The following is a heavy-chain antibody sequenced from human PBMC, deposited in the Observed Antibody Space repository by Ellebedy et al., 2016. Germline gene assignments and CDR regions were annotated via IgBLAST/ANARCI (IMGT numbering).Heavy chain of an antibody. CDR3: AKNAMFDY. CDR2: ISDSGDAT. D-gene: IGHD2-2*01. Sequence: GGSLRLSXSASGFTFSTYAMSWVRQAPGRGLEWVSSISDSGDATYYADSVKGRFTISRDNSKNTLFLQMNTLRAEDTALYYCAKNAMFDYWGQGTTVTVSS. J-gene: IGHJ4*02. CDR1: GFTFSTYA. V-gene: IGHV3-23*01.